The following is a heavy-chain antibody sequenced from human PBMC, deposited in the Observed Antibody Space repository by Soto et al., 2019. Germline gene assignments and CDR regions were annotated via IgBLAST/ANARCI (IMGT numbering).Heavy chain of an antibody. D-gene: IGHD1-26*01. J-gene: IGHJ4*02. V-gene: IGHV3-30*18. CDR3: AKDLGERLVGATHYFDY. CDR2: ISYDGSNK. Sequence: GGSLRLSCAASGFTFSSYGMHWVRQAPGKGLEWVAVISYDGSNKYYADSVKGRFTISRDNSKNTLYLQMNSLRAEDTAVYYCAKDLGERLVGATHYFDYWGQGTLVTVSS. CDR1: GFTFSSYG.